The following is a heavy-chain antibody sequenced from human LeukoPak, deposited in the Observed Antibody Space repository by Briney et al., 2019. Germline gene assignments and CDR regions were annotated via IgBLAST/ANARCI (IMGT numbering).Heavy chain of an antibody. CDR3: ARVRHDFWSGYQYSDY. J-gene: IGHJ4*02. Sequence: GGSLRLSCAASGFTFSSYWMSWVRQAPGKGLEWVANIKQDGSEKYYVDSVKGRFTISRDNAKNSLYLQMNSLRAEDTAVYYCARVRHDFWSGYQYSDYWGQGTLVTVSS. D-gene: IGHD3-3*01. CDR1: GFTFSSYW. CDR2: IKQDGSEK. V-gene: IGHV3-7*01.